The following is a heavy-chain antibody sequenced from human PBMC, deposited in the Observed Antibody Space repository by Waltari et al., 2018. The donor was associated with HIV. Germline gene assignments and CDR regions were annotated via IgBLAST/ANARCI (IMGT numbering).Heavy chain of an antibody. CDR3: AKAVGDTSGRYWGGDV. D-gene: IGHD6-19*01. J-gene: IGHJ6*02. Sequence: EVQLVESGGGLVQPGGSLRLSCAGSGFTFSNYEMKGVRQGPGKGLDVICYVSSGVTKYYADSGEGRFSISRDNAKNYLILQMNSLRAEDTAVDYCAKAVGDTSGRYWGGDVWGQGTTVTVSS. CDR1: GFTFSNYE. CDR2: VSSGVTK. V-gene: IGHV3-48*03.